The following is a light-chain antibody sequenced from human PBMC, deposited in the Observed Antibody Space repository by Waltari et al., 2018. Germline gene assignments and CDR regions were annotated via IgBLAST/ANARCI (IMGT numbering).Light chain of an antibody. V-gene: IGLV3-21*02. Sequence: SYVLTQAHSVSVAPGQTARVTCGGDCIACKGGHWYQKKAGQAPVLVVYDEGDRPSGIPERFSGFNSGNMATLIITRVEAGDEADYFCQVWDATTDHSYVFGAGTKVTVL. CDR2: DEG. CDR3: QVWDATTDHSYV. J-gene: IGLJ1*01. CDR1: CIACKG.